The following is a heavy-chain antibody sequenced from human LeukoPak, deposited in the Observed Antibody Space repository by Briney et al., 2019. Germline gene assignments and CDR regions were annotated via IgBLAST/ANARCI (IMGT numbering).Heavy chain of an antibody. CDR1: GGSIRSGSDY. CDR2: IYYTGST. J-gene: IGHJ5*02. D-gene: IGHD6-6*01. V-gene: IGHV4-39*07. Sequence: SETLSLTCTVSGGSIRSGSDYWGWIRQPPGKGLEWIANIYYTGSTYYNPSLKSRVTISVDTSKNQFSLKLRSVTAADTAVYYCARGARDVAARPFDPWGQGTLVTVSS. CDR3: ARGARDVAARPFDP.